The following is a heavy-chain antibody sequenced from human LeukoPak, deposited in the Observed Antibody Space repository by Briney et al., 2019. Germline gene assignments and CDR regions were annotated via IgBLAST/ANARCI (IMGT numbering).Heavy chain of an antibody. CDR2: INHRGST. V-gene: IGHV4-34*01. D-gene: IGHD3-9*01. J-gene: IGHJ1*01. CDR3: ARGVRRDYDILTGYYSPPAEYFQH. Sequence: SETLSLTCSVYGGSLSPYYWNWIRQPPGKGLEWIGEINHRGSTTYNPSLKSRVTISVDTSKNQFSLKLSSVTAADTAVYYCARGVRRDYDILTGYYSPPAEYFQHWGQGTLVTVPS. CDR1: GGSLSPYY.